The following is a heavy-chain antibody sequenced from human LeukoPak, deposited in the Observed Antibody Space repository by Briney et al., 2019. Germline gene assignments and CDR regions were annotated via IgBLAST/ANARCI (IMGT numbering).Heavy chain of an antibody. Sequence: GGSLRLSCAASGFTFSSYGMHWVRQAPGKGLEWVAVISYDGSNKYYADSMKGRFTISRDNSKNTLYLQMNSLRAEDTAVYYCAKDRRRYGGYYYLDYWGQGTLVTVSS. J-gene: IGHJ4*02. CDR1: GFTFSSYG. CDR3: AKDRRRYGGYYYLDY. D-gene: IGHD3-22*01. V-gene: IGHV3-30*18. CDR2: ISYDGSNK.